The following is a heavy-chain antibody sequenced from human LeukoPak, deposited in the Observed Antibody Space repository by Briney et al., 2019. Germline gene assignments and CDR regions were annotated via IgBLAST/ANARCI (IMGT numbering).Heavy chain of an antibody. V-gene: IGHV3-74*01. CDR2: INSDGSTT. Sequence: GGSLRLSCAASGLTFSSYWMHWVRQAPGKGLVWVSRINSDGSTTNYADSVKGRFTISRDNTKNTLYLQMNSLRAEDTAVYYCARQPSITIFGVVTIGDAFDIWGQGTMVTVSS. D-gene: IGHD3-3*01. CDR3: ARQPSITIFGVVTIGDAFDI. CDR1: GLTFSSYW. J-gene: IGHJ3*02.